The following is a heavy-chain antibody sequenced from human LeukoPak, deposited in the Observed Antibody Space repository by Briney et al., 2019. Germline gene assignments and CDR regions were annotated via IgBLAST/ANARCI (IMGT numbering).Heavy chain of an antibody. CDR2: LKEDGSVK. Sequence: GGSLRLSCEASGFTFGQYWMSWFRQAPGRGLEWVANLKEDGSVKQHADSVRGRFTISRDNAKNLVYLQMSSLKAEDSAVYYCARDERSGYYIYWGQGILVTVSS. CDR1: GFTFGQYW. J-gene: IGHJ4*02. V-gene: IGHV3-7*01. D-gene: IGHD3-22*01. CDR3: ARDERSGYYIY.